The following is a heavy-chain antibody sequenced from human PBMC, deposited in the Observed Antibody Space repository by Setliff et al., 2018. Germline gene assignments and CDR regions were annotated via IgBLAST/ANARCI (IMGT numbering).Heavy chain of an antibody. V-gene: IGHV3-7*03. CDR3: VNSYRGYDDYPDY. CDR1: GFTLRSYW. Sequence: GESLKISCAASGFTLRSYWMSWVRQAPGKGLEWVANIKEDGSETYYGGSVKGRFTISRDNAKNSLYLQMNSLRVEDTAVYYCVNSYRGYDDYPDYWGQGTLVTV. J-gene: IGHJ4*02. D-gene: IGHD3-16*02. CDR2: IKEDGSET.